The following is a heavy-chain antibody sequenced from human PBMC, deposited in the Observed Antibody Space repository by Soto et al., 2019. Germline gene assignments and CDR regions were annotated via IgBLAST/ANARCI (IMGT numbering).Heavy chain of an antibody. J-gene: IGHJ4*02. CDR2: ISYDGTNK. CDR3: AGDRVFDY. CDR1: GFTFSSYA. Sequence: QVQLVESGGGVVQPGRSLRLSCAASGFTFSSYAIHWVRQAPGKGLEWVAVISYDGTNKYYADSVKGRFTISRDNSKNTLYLQMNSLRAEDTAVFYCAGDRVFDYWGQGTLVTVSS. V-gene: IGHV3-30-3*01.